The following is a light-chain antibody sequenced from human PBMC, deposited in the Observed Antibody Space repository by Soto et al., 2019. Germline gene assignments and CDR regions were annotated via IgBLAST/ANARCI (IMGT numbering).Light chain of an antibody. V-gene: IGKV1-5*03. CDR2: KTS. Sequence: DIQMTQSPSTLSASVGDRVTITCRARQNIVNWLAWYQQKPGKAPNPLIYKTSTLQRGVPSRFSGSGSGTEFALAISSLQHDDFATYYCQQYDSHPMYTFGQGTKVEI. CDR1: QNIVNW. J-gene: IGKJ2*01. CDR3: QQYDSHPMYT.